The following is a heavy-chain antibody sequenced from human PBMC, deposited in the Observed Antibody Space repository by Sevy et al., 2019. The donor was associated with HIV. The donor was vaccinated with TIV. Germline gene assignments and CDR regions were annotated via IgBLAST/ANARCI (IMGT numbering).Heavy chain of an antibody. CDR3: AREGGTSYYDFWSSYEPDRTTHFDY. D-gene: IGHD3-3*01. Sequence: GGSLRLSCAASGFTFSSYSMNWVRQAPGKGLVWISYISSSSSTIYYADSVKGRFTISRDNAKNSLYLQMNSLLDEDMAVYYCAREGGTSYYDFWSSYEPDRTTHFDYWGQGTLVTVSS. CDR2: ISSSSSTI. J-gene: IGHJ4*02. V-gene: IGHV3-48*02. CDR1: GFTFSSYS.